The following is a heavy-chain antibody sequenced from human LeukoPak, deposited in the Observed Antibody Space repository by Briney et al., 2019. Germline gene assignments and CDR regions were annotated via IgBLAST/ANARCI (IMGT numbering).Heavy chain of an antibody. CDR3: ARVPRSGGSIDY. Sequence: PGGSLRLSCAASGFTFSDYYMPWIRQAPGKGLEWVSYISSSGSTTHYADSVKGRFTISRDNAKNSLYVQMNSLRAEDTAVYYCARVPRSGGSIDYWGQGTLVTVSS. CDR1: GFTFSDYY. CDR2: ISSSGSTT. V-gene: IGHV3-11*01. D-gene: IGHD6-19*01. J-gene: IGHJ4*02.